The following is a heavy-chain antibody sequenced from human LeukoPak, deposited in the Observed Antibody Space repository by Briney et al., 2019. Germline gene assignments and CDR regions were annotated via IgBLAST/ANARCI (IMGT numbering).Heavy chain of an antibody. Sequence: GGSLRLSCAASGFTFSDHYMNWVRQAPGKGLEWVSYISSSGSTIYYADSVKGRFTISRDNAKNSLYLQMNSLRAEDTAVYYCAELGITMIGGVWGKGTTVTVSS. CDR1: GFTFSDHY. CDR2: ISSSGSTI. V-gene: IGHV3-11*04. CDR3: AELGITMIGGV. D-gene: IGHD3-10*02. J-gene: IGHJ6*04.